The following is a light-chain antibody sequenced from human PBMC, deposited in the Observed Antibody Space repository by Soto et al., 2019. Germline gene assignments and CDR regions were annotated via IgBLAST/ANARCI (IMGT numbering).Light chain of an antibody. J-gene: IGKJ1*01. V-gene: IGKV3-15*01. CDR1: HSISTY. CDR2: SAS. Sequence: EIVLTQSPATLSMSPGDRTTLSCRASHSISTYLAWYQHKPGHAPRLLIYSASVRAAGVPARFSGSGSGTEFTLTISSLQSEDFAVYYCHQYNDWPRTFGQGTKVEIK. CDR3: HQYNDWPRT.